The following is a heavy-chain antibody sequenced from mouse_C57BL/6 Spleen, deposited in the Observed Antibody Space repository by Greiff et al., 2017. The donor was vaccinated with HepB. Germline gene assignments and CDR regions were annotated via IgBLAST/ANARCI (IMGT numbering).Heavy chain of an antibody. D-gene: IGHD2-4*01. CDR2: ISDGGSYT. CDR3: AREGLRRAMDY. Sequence: EVKLMESGGGLVKPGGSLKLSCAASGFTFSSYAMSWVRQTPEKRLEWVATISDGGSYTYYPDNVKGRFSISRDNAKNNLYLQKSHLKSEDTAMYYCAREGLRRAMDYWGQGTSVTVSS. CDR1: GFTFSSYA. J-gene: IGHJ4*01. V-gene: IGHV5-4*01.